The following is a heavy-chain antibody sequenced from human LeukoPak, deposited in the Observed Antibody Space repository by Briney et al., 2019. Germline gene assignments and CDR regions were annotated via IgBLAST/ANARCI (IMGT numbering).Heavy chain of an antibody. D-gene: IGHD2-2*01. CDR1: GYTITGYY. Sequence: ASVRVSCKASGYTITGYYMHWVRQAPGQGLEWMGWINPNSGDTYFAQNFQGRVAMTRDTSISTAYMESSRLTSADTAVYYCARDQGYCSSASICPADYWGQGTLVTVSS. V-gene: IGHV1-2*02. CDR2: INPNSGDT. J-gene: IGHJ4*02. CDR3: ARDQGYCSSASICPADY.